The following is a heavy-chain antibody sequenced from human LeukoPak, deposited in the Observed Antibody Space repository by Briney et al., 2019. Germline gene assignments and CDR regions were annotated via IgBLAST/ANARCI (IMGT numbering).Heavy chain of an antibody. CDR1: GFPFSNFA. V-gene: IGHV3-33*01. J-gene: IGHJ4*02. Sequence: GGSLRLSCAASGFPFSNFAMHWVRQAPGKGLEWVAAIWYDGSDKYYGDSVKGRFTISRDNSRNTLYLQMSSLRADDTAVYYCARDWAGFTAPGPFDYWGQGIPVIVSS. CDR3: ARDWAGFTAPGPFDY. CDR2: IWYDGSDK. D-gene: IGHD6-13*01.